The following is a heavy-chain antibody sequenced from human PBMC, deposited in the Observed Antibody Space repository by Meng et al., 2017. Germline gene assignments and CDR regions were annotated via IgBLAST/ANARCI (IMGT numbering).Heavy chain of an antibody. V-gene: IGHV1-46*01. D-gene: IGHD1-1*01. CDR3: AREGGGTTSLDKPYYYYYGMDV. J-gene: IGHJ6*02. CDR2: INPSGGST. CDR1: GYTFTSYY. Sequence: GESLKISCKASGYTFTSYYMHWVRQAPGQGLEWMGIINPSGGSTSYAQKFQGRVTMTRDTSTSTVYMELSSLRSEDTAVYYCAREGGGTTSLDKPYYYYYGMDVWGQGTTVTVSS.